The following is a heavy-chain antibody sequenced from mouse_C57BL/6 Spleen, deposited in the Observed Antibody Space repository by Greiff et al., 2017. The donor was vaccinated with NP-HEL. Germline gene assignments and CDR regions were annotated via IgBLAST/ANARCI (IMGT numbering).Heavy chain of an antibody. J-gene: IGHJ4*01. CDR1: GYTFTSYW. CDR2: IYPGNSDT. V-gene: IGHV1-5*01. D-gene: IGHD2-1*01. Sequence: VQLQQSGTVLARPGASVKMSCKTSGYTFTSYWMHWVKQRPGQGLEWIGAIYPGNSDTSYNQKFKGKAKLTAVTSASTAYMALSSLTNEDSAVSYCTRYYGNYAMDYWGQGTSVTVSS. CDR3: TRYYGNYAMDY.